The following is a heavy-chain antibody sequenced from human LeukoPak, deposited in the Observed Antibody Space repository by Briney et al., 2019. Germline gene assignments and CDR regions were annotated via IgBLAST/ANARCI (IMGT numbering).Heavy chain of an antibody. CDR1: GFTVGSNY. CDR3: ARDALISVGDSSGYSL. D-gene: IGHD3-22*01. Sequence: GGSLRLSCAASGFTVGSNYMSWVRQAPGKGLEWVSVIYSGGSTYYADSVKGRFTISRDNFKNTLYLQMNSLRAEDTAVYYCARDALISVGDSSGYSLWGQGTLVTVSS. J-gene: IGHJ4*02. V-gene: IGHV3-53*01. CDR2: IYSGGST.